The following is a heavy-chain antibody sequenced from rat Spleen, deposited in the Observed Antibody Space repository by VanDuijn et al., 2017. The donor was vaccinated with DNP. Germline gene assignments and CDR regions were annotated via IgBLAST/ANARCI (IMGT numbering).Heavy chain of an antibody. Sequence: EVQLVESGGGLVRPGRSLKLSCAASGFTFSNYHMAWVRQAPTKGLEWVASISSDVTDTYYGSSVKGRFTISRDNAKRSLYLQMDSLSSEDTATYYCARWNSGHFDYWGQGVMVPVSS. J-gene: IGHJ2*01. CDR1: GFTFSNYH. D-gene: IGHD4-3*01. V-gene: IGHV5-25*01. CDR2: ISSDVTDT. CDR3: ARWNSGHFDY.